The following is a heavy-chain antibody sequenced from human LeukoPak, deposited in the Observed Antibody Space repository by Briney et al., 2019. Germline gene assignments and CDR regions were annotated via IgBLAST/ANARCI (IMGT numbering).Heavy chain of an antibody. V-gene: IGHV4-34*01. D-gene: IGHD3-22*01. CDR1: GGSFSGYY. CDR3: ATRRGNYYDSSGANDY. Sequence: SETLSLTCAVYGGSFSGYYWSWIRQPPGKGLEWIGEINHSGSTNYNPSLKSRVTISVDTSKNQFSLKLSSVTAADTAVYYCATRRGNYYDSSGANDYWGQGTLVTVSS. CDR2: INHSGST. J-gene: IGHJ4*02.